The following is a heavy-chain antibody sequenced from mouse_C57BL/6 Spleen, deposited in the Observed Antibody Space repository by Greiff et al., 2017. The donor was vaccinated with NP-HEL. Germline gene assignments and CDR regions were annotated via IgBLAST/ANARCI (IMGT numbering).Heavy chain of an antibody. CDR3: ARGGYGSSTRFAY. J-gene: IGHJ3*01. CDR1: GYSFTSYY. D-gene: IGHD1-1*01. V-gene: IGHV1-66*01. Sequence: QVQLKESGPELVKPGASVKISCKASGYSFTSYYIHWVKQRPGQGLEWIGWIYPGSGNTKYNEKFKGKATLTADTSSSTAYMQLSSLTSEDSAVYYCARGGYGSSTRFAYWGQGTLVTVSA. CDR2: IYPGSGNT.